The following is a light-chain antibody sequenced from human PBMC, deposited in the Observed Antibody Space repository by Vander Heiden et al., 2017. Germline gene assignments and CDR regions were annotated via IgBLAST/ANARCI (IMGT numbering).Light chain of an antibody. Sequence: EIVLTQSPDTLAVSLGERPTLHCKSSQSVLYSSNNKNYLAWYQQKPGQPPKLLIYWASTRESGVPDRFSGSGSGTDFTLTISSLQAEDVAVYYCQQYYSTPYTFGQGTKLEIK. CDR3: QQYYSTPYT. V-gene: IGKV4-1*01. CDR2: WAS. J-gene: IGKJ2*01. CDR1: QSVLYSSNNKNY.